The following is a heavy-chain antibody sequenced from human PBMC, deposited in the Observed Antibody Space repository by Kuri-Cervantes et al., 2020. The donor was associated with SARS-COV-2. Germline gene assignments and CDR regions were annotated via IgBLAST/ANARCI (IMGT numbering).Heavy chain of an antibody. CDR3: ARDQEVWSGYFSEGGGNDY. CDR1: GYTFTSYA. V-gene: IGHV1-18*01. J-gene: IGHJ4*02. CDR2: ISAYNGNT. D-gene: IGHD3-3*01. Sequence: ASVKVSCKASGYTFTSYALHWVRQAPGQRLEWMGWISAYNGNTNYAQKLQGRVTMTTDTSTSTAYMELRSLRSDDTAVYYCARDQEVWSGYFSEGGGNDYWGQGTLVTVSS.